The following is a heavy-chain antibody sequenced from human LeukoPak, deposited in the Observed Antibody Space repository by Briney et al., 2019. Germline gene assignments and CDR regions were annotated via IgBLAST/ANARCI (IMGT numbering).Heavy chain of an antibody. CDR1: GDSVSSNSAV. J-gene: IGHJ4*02. CDR3: AGSGSYMGY. CDR2: TYYRSKWYN. Sequence: SQTLSHTCAISGDSVSSNSAVWSWIRQSPSRGLEWLGRTYYRSKWYNDYAISVKSRITINPDTSKNQFSLQLNSVTPEDTAMYYCAGSGSYMGYWGQGTLVTVSS. V-gene: IGHV6-1*01. D-gene: IGHD3-10*01.